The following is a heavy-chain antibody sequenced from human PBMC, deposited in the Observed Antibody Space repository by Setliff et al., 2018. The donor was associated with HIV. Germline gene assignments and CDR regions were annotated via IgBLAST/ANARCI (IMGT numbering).Heavy chain of an antibody. J-gene: IGHJ3*02. Sequence: SVKVSCKASRGTFTGYAFSWVRQAPGQGLEWMGGIIAILGIPSYAQKFQGRVTITADKSTSTAYMELSSLRSEDTAVYYCARERGYFRITMIVVAAFDIWGQGTMVTVSS. V-gene: IGHV1-69*10. CDR1: RGTFTGYA. CDR2: IIAILGIP. D-gene: IGHD3-22*01. CDR3: ARERGYFRITMIVVAAFDI.